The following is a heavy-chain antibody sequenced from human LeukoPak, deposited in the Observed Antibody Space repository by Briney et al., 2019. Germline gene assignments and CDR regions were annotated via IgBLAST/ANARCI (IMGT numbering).Heavy chain of an antibody. Sequence: GGSLRLSCAASGFTFSNAWMSWVRHAPGKGLERVGRVKSITNGGTTDYAAPVKGRFTISRDDSKNTLYLQMNSVKTEDTAVYYCTTADYGGESAAYWGQGTLVTVSS. J-gene: IGHJ4*02. CDR1: GFTFSNAW. CDR2: VKSITNGGTT. D-gene: IGHD4-23*01. V-gene: IGHV3-15*01. CDR3: TTADYGGESAAY.